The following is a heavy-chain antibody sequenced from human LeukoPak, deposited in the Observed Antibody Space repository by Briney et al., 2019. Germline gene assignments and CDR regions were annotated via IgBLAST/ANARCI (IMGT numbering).Heavy chain of an antibody. D-gene: IGHD1/OR15-1a*01. CDR3: ARGTAIDY. CDR2: IYHSGST. V-gene: IGHV4-39*07. CDR1: GGSIISNTYC. Sequence: SETLSLTCTVSGGSIISNTYCWGWIRQPPGKGLEWIGSIYHSGSTYYNPSLKSRVTISVDASKNQFSLKLTSVTAADTAVYYCARGTAIDYWGQGTLVTVSS. J-gene: IGHJ4*02.